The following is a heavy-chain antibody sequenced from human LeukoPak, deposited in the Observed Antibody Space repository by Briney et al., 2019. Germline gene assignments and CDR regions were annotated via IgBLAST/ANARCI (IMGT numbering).Heavy chain of an antibody. CDR3: TRNRSSGSNWFDP. CDR2: INPNSGGT. Sequence: ASAKVSCKASGYTFTGYYMHWVRQAPGQGLEWMGWINPNSGGTNYAQKFQGRVTMTRDTSISTAYMELTRLTSDDTAVYYCTRNRSSGSNWFDPWGQGTLVTVSS. D-gene: IGHD6-19*01. CDR1: GYTFTGYY. V-gene: IGHV1-2*02. J-gene: IGHJ5*02.